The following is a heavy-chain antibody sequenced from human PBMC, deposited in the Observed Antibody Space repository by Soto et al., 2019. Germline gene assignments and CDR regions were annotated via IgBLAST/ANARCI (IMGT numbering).Heavy chain of an antibody. CDR2: IYHSGST. D-gene: IGHD6-13*01. CDR3: ARWGEPQLVQQRWGPGYYFDS. J-gene: IGHJ4*02. Sequence: SETLSLTCAVSGGSISSNNWWSWVRQPPGKGLEWIGEIYHSGSTTYNPSLKSRVTISVDKSKNQFSLKLSSVTAADTAVYYCARWGEPQLVQQRWGPGYYFDSWGQGTLVTVSS. V-gene: IGHV4-4*02. CDR1: GGSISSNNW.